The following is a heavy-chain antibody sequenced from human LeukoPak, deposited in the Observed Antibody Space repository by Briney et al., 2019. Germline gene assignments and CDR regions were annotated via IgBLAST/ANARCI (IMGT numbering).Heavy chain of an antibody. J-gene: IGHJ6*03. CDR2: ISAYNGNT. Sequence: ASVKVSCKASGYTFTSYGISWVRQAPGQGLEWMGWISAYNGNTNYAQKLQGRVTVTTDTSTSTAYMELRSLRSDDTAVYYCARDGGDYYDSSGYPLGLLYMDVWGKGTTVTVSS. CDR3: ARDGGDYYDSSGYPLGLLYMDV. CDR1: GYTFTSYG. D-gene: IGHD3-22*01. V-gene: IGHV1-18*01.